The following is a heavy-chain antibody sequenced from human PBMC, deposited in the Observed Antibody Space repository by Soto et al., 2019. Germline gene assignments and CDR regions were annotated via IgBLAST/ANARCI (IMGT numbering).Heavy chain of an antibody. CDR2: IYYSGST. D-gene: IGHD3-22*01. Sequence: QVQLQESGPGLVKPSQTLSLTCTVSGGSISSGDYYWSWIRQPPGKGLEWIGYIYYSGSTYYNPSLKSRVTISVDTSKNQFSLKLSSVTAADTAVYYCARIYSLYDSSGYYDDYWGQGTLVTVSS. J-gene: IGHJ4*02. CDR3: ARIYSLYDSSGYYDDY. CDR1: GGSISSGDYY. V-gene: IGHV4-30-4*01.